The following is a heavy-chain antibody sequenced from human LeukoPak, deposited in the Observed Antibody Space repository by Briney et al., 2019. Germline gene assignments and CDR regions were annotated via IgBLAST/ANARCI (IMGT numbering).Heavy chain of an antibody. CDR3: ARGVEYSSSSGLGY. J-gene: IGHJ4*02. Sequence: SETLSLTRTVSGGSISSYYWNWIRQPPGKGLEWIGYIYYSGSTNYNPSLKSRVTISVDTSKNQFSLKLSSVTAADTALYYCARGVEYSSSSGLGYWGQRTLVTVSS. D-gene: IGHD6-6*01. CDR1: GGSISSYY. V-gene: IGHV4-59*01. CDR2: IYYSGST.